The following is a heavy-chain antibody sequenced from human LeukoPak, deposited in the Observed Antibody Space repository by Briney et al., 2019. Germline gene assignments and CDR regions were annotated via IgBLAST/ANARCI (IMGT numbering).Heavy chain of an antibody. Sequence: SETLSLTCTVSGGSISSYYWSWIWQPPGKGLEWIGYIYYSGSTNYNPSLKSRVTISVDTSKNQFSLKLSSVTAADTAVYYCARAKQGDCSSTSCYFGYYYYYMDVWGKGTTVTVSS. V-gene: IGHV4-59*01. D-gene: IGHD2-2*01. CDR3: ARAKQGDCSSTSCYFGYYYYYMDV. CDR2: IYYSGST. CDR1: GGSISSYY. J-gene: IGHJ6*03.